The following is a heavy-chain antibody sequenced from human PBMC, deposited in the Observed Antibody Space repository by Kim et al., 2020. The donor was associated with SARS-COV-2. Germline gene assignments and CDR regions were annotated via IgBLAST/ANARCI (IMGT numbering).Heavy chain of an antibody. Sequence: GGSLRLSCAASGFTFSSYWMHWVRQAPGKGLVWVSRINSDGSSTSYADSVKGRFTISRDNAKNTLYLQMNSLRAEDTAVYYCAREGVMVRGVIITDAFDIWGQGTMVTVSS. CDR3: AREGVMVRGVIITDAFDI. CDR1: GFTFSSYW. CDR2: INSDGSST. D-gene: IGHD3-10*01. V-gene: IGHV3-74*01. J-gene: IGHJ3*02.